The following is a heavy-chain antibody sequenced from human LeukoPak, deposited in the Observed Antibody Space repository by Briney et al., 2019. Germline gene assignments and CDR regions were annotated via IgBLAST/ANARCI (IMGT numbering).Heavy chain of an antibody. CDR1: GFTFSSYA. D-gene: IGHD6-6*01. CDR2: IKQDGSEK. Sequence: PGGSLRLSCAASGFTFSSYAMSWVRQAPGKGLEWVANIKQDGSEKYYVDSVKGRFTISRDNAKSSLYLQMNSLGAEDTAVYFCATYPRSSYYYIDAWGKGTTVTVSS. V-gene: IGHV3-7*01. CDR3: ATYPRSSYYYIDA. J-gene: IGHJ6*03.